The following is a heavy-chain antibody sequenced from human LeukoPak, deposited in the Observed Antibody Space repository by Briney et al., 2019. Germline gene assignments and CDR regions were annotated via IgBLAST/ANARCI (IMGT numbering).Heavy chain of an antibody. Sequence: SETLSLTCTVSGGSISSYYWSWIRQPAGKGLEWIGRIYTSGTNYNPSLKSRVTISVDTSKNQFSLKLSSVTAADTAVYYCARPTGGYGDYSAFDIWGQGTMVTVSS. D-gene: IGHD4-17*01. CDR3: ARPTGGYGDYSAFDI. CDR2: IYTSGT. J-gene: IGHJ3*02. V-gene: IGHV4-4*07. CDR1: GGSISSYY.